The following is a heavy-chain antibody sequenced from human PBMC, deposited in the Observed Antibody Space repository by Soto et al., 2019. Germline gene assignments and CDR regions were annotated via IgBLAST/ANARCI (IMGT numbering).Heavy chain of an antibody. Sequence: GASVKVSCKASGGTFSSYTINWVRQAPGQGLEWMGRIIPILGIANYAQKFQGRVTITADKSTSTAYMELSSLRSEGTAVYYCAISDIVATATTTFDYWGQGTLVTVSS. D-gene: IGHD5-12*01. CDR1: GGTFSSYT. V-gene: IGHV1-69*02. CDR3: AISDIVATATTTFDY. J-gene: IGHJ4*02. CDR2: IIPILGIA.